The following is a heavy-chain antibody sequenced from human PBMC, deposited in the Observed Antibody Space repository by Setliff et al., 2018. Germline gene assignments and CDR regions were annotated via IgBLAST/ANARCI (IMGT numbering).Heavy chain of an antibody. J-gene: IGHJ4*02. CDR3: ARGAKWGDFLNYFDY. CDR2: IYYTGCT. D-gene: IGHD1-26*01. Sequence: LSLTCTVSGDSISNGRIYWSWLRQRPGKGLEWIGYIYYTGCTSFNPSLRSRPALSLDTSENQFSLTLTSVTAADTAVYYCARGAKWGDFLNYFDYWGQGALVTV. CDR1: GDSISNGRIY. V-gene: IGHV4-31*03.